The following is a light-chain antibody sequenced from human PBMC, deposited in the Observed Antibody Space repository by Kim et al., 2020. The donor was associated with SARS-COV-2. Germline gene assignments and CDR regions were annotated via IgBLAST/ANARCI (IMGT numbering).Light chain of an antibody. CDR2: GKN. Sequence: SSELTQDTAVSVALGQTVRITCQGDSLRSYYATWYQQKPGQAPIVVIYGKNNRPSRIPDRFSGSSSGNTASLTITGTQAGDEADYYCNSRDSNDNGVFGGGTQVTVL. CDR3: NSRDSNDNGV. CDR1: SLRSYY. J-gene: IGLJ2*01. V-gene: IGLV3-19*01.